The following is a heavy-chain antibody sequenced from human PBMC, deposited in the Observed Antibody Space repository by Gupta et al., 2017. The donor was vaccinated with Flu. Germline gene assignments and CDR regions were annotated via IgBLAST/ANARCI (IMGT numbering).Heavy chain of an antibody. J-gene: IGHJ6*02. CDR2: IKQDGSEK. V-gene: IGHV3-7*01. CDR3: ARDRVVVVPAAPKSHYYYYGMDV. D-gene: IGHD2-2*01. CDR1: GFTFSSYW. Sequence: EVQLVESGGGLVQPGGSLRLSCAASGFTFSSYWMSWVRQAPGKGLEWVANIKQDGSEKYYVDSVKGRFTISRDNAKNSLYLQMNSLRAEDTAVYYCARDRVVVVPAAPKSHYYYYGMDVWGQGTTVTVSS.